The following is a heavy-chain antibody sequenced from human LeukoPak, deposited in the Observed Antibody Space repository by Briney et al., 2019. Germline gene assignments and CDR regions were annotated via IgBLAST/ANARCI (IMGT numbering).Heavy chain of an antibody. CDR1: GYTFTGYY. CDR3: ARRPRGSSWYYFDY. V-gene: IGHV1-2*02. J-gene: IGHJ4*02. Sequence: GASVKVSCKASGYTFTGYYMHWVRQGPGQGLEWMGWINPNSGGTNYAQKLKGRGTMTRDTSISTAYMELSRLRADDAAVYYCARRPRGSSWYYFDYWGQGTLVTVSS. D-gene: IGHD6-13*01. CDR2: INPNSGGT.